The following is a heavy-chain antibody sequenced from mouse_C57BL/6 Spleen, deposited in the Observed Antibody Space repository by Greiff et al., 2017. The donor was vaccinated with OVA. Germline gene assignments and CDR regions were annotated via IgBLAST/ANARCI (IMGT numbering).Heavy chain of an antibody. CDR2: INPNNGGT. Sequence: EVQLQQSGPELVKPGASVKISCKASGYTFTDYYMNWVKQSHGKSLEWIGDINPNNGGTSYNQKFKGKATLTVDKSSSTAYMELRSLTSEDSAVYYCARGDLLWYYFDYWGQGTTLTVSS. J-gene: IGHJ2*01. V-gene: IGHV1-26*01. CDR3: ARGDLLWYYFDY. CDR1: GYTFTDYY. D-gene: IGHD2-1*01.